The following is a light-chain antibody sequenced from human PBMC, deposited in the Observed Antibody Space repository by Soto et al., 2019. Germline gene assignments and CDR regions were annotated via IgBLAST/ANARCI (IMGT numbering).Light chain of an antibody. CDR3: QSYDSSLSGSYV. J-gene: IGLJ1*01. Sequence: QSVLTQPPSXXXXXXXXXXISCTGSSSNIGAGYDVHWYQRLPGTAPKVLIYNNNNRPSGVPDRFSGSKSGTSASLAITGLQAEDEADYYCQSYDSSLSGSYVFGTGTKVTVL. CDR2: NNN. V-gene: IGLV1-40*01. CDR1: SSNIGAGYD.